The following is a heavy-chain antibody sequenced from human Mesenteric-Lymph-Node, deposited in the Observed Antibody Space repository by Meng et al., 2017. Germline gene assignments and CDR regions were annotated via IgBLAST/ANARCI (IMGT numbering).Heavy chain of an antibody. CDR1: GFTFSSYA. CDR2: ISYDGSNK. D-gene: IGHD6-25*01. V-gene: IGHV3-30*07. Sequence: GGSLRLSCTASGFTFSSYAMHWVRQAPGKGLEWVAVISYDGSNKYYADSVKGRFTISRDNAKNTLYLQMNSLRADDTAVYYCARGGSLSSGSFDYWGQGTLVTVSS. CDR3: ARGGSLSSGSFDY. J-gene: IGHJ4*02.